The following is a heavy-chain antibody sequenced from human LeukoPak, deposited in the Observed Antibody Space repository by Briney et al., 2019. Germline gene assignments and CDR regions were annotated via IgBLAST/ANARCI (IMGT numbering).Heavy chain of an antibody. CDR2: ISDSGDAT. D-gene: IGHD2-15*01. CDR1: GFTFRTYA. V-gene: IGHV3-23*01. J-gene: IGHJ4*02. CDR3: AREFSIVVVVAAF. Sequence: AGGSLRLSCAASGFTFRTYAMSWVRQAPGKGLEWVSSISDSGDATYYADSVRGRFTISRDNSKNTVYLQMSSLRAEDTAVYYCAREFSIVVVVAAFWGQGALVTVSS.